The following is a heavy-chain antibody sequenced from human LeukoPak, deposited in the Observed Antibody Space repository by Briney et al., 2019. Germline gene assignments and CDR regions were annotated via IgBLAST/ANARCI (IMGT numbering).Heavy chain of an antibody. CDR1: GYTFINYY. CDR2: INPGGGST. CDR3: ARARTGDSDY. V-gene: IGHV1-46*01. D-gene: IGHD7-27*01. J-gene: IGHJ4*02. Sequence: ASVKVSCKASGYTFINYYIHWVRQAPGQGLEWMGLINPGGGSTTYSQKLQGRITMTRDTSTSTVYMELNSLRSEDTALYYCARARTGDSDYWGQGTLVTVSS.